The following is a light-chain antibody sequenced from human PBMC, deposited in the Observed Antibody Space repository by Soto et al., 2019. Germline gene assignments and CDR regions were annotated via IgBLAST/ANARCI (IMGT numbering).Light chain of an antibody. CDR1: QSISSY. CDR3: QQSYSTPIT. CDR2: AAS. V-gene: IGKV1-39*01. Sequence: DIQMTQSPSSLSASVGDRVTITCRASQSISSYLNWYQQKPGKAPNLLIYAASSLQSGVPSRFSGSGSGTDFTLTISSLQPEDFATYYCQQSYSTPITFGQGTRLAI. J-gene: IGKJ5*01.